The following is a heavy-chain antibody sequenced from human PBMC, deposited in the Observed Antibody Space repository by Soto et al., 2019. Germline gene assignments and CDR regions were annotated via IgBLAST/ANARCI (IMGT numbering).Heavy chain of an antibody. CDR1: GYTFTSYA. CDR3: ARDLTTVTTYYFQH. J-gene: IGHJ1*01. Sequence: GASVKVSCKASGYTFTSYAMHWVRQAPGQRLEWMGWINAGNGNTKYSQKFQGRVTITRDTSASTAYMELSSLRSEDTAVYYCARDLTTVTTYYFQHWGQGTLVTVSS. D-gene: IGHD4-17*01. V-gene: IGHV1-3*01. CDR2: INAGNGNT.